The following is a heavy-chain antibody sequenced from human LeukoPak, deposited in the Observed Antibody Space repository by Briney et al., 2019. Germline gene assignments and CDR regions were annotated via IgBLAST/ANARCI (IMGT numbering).Heavy chain of an antibody. J-gene: IGHJ4*02. Sequence: GGSLRLSCAASGFTFSSYSMNWVRQAPGKGLEWVSSISSSSSYIYYADSVKGRFTISRDNDKNSLYLQMNSLRAEDTAVYYCARGDTAMVKVNYFDYWGQGTLVTVSS. D-gene: IGHD5-18*01. CDR1: GFTFSSYS. CDR2: ISSSSSYI. V-gene: IGHV3-21*01. CDR3: ARGDTAMVKVNYFDY.